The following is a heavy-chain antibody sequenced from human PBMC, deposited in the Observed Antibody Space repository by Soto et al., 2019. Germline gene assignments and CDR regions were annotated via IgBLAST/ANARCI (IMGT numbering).Heavy chain of an antibody. CDR3: TRLSLLQDCSSTSCYLFDY. CDR1: GFTFSDSA. V-gene: IGHV3-73*01. D-gene: IGHD2-2*01. CDR2: IRSKANSYAT. J-gene: IGHJ4*02. Sequence: PGGSLRLSCAASGFTFSDSAMHWVRQASGKGLEWVGRIRSKANSYATAYAASVKGRFTISRDDSKNTAYLQMNSLKTEDTAVYYCTRLSLLQDCSSTSCYLFDYWGQGTLVTVSS.